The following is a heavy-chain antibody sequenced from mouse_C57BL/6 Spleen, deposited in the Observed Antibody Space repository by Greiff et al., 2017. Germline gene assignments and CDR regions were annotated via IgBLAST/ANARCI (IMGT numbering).Heavy chain of an antibody. D-gene: IGHD1-1*01. V-gene: IGHV1-55*01. CDR2: IYPGSGST. J-gene: IGHJ4*01. Sequence: VQLKQPGAELVKPGASVKMSCKASGYTFTSYWITWVKQRPGQGLEWIGDIYPGSGSTNYNEKFKSKATLTVDTSSSTAYMQLSSLTSEDYAVYYCARREALRGYAMDYWGQGTSVTVSS. CDR1: GYTFTSYW. CDR3: ARREALRGYAMDY.